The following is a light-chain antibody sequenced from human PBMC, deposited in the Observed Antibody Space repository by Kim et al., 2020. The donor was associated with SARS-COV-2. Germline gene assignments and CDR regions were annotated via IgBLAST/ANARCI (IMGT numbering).Light chain of an antibody. J-gene: IGKJ1*01. CDR1: QTISGW. V-gene: IGKV1-5*03. CDR2: KAS. Sequence: DIQMTQSPSTLSASVGDRVTITCRASQTISGWLAWYQQKPGKAPKLLISKASNVEIGVPSRFSGSGSGTEFTLTISSLQPDDFATYYCQQDDTSSRTFGQGTKVDIK. CDR3: QQDDTSSRT.